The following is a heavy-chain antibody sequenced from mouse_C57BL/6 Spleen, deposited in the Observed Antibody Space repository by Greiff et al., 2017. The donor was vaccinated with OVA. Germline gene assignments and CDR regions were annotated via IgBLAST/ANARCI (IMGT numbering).Heavy chain of an antibody. CDR2: IRNKANGYTT. CDR1: GFTFTDYY. CDR3: ARSGYYGSSLFDY. Sequence: EVKLMESGGGLVQPGGSLSLSCAASGFTFTDYYMSWVRQPPGKALEWLGFIRNKANGYTTEYSASVQGRFTISRDNSQSILYLQMNALRAEDSATYYCARSGYYGSSLFDYWGQGTTLTVSS. J-gene: IGHJ2*01. V-gene: IGHV7-3*01. D-gene: IGHD1-1*01.